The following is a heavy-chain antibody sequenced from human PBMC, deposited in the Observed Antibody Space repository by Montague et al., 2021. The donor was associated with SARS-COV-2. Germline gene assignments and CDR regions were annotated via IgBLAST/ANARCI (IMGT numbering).Heavy chain of an antibody. CDR2: IYHSGST. V-gene: IGHV4-4*02. D-gene: IGHD3-22*01. CDR3: ARRVSWVTLIVVVAYFDY. J-gene: IGHJ4*02. Sequence: SETLSLTCAGDAGSGSSGTRWRCVRQPPWNAVACLCQIYHSGSTNYNPSLKSRVTISVDKSKNQFSLKLSSVTAADTAGYYCARRVSWVTLIVVVAYFDYWGQGTLVTVSS. CDR1: AGSGSSGTR.